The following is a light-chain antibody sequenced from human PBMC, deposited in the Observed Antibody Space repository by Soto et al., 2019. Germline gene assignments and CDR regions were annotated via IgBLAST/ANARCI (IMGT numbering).Light chain of an antibody. CDR2: DAS. V-gene: IGKV1-33*01. J-gene: IGKJ5*01. Sequence: EIQMTQSPSYLSTSVGDRVTITCQASQNINNYLNWYQQKPGRAPKLLIYDASNFEAGVPSRFRGSGSGTDFTFTISRLQPEDIATYYCQQYENPPTVGQGTKLDIK. CDR3: QQYENPPT. CDR1: QNINNY.